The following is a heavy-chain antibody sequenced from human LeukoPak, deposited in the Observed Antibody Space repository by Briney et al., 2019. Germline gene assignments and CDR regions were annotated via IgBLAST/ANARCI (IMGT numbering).Heavy chain of an antibody. J-gene: IGHJ5*02. Sequence: SQTLSLTCAISGDTVSSNSVTWNWIRQSPSRGLEWLGRTYYRSTWYNDYAVSVRGRITVNPDTSKIQFSLHLDSVTPEDTAVYYCARRLTQYDCFDPWGQGILVTVSS. V-gene: IGHV6-1*01. CDR2: TYYRSTWYN. CDR3: ARRLTQYDCFDP. D-gene: IGHD2-2*01. CDR1: GDTVSSNSVT.